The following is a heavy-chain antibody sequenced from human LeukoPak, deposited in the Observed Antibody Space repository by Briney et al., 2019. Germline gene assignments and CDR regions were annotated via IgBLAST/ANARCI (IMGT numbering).Heavy chain of an antibody. V-gene: IGHV1-2*02. D-gene: IGHD5-12*01. J-gene: IGHJ4*02. Sequence: ASVKVSCKASGYTFTGYYMHWVRQAPGQGLEWMGWINPNSGGTNYAQKFQGRVTMTRDTSTSTAYMELRSLRSDDTAVYYCAREGSGYDYPDYWGQGTLVTVSS. CDR1: GYTFTGYY. CDR3: AREGSGYDYPDY. CDR2: INPNSGGT.